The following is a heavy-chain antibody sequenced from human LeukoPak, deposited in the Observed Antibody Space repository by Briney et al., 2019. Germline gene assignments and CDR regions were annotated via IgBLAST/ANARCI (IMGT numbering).Heavy chain of an antibody. CDR3: ARNYYDSSGYYVLDY. Sequence: SETLSLACSVSGGSVSSRSYYWDWIRQPPGQGLEWIGSMYYSGSTYYNPSLESRVTISIDTSKNQFSLKLTSVTAADTAVYYCARNYYDSSGYYVLDYWGQGTLVTVS. J-gene: IGHJ4*02. D-gene: IGHD3-22*01. CDR1: GGSVSSRSYY. V-gene: IGHV4-39*07. CDR2: MYYSGST.